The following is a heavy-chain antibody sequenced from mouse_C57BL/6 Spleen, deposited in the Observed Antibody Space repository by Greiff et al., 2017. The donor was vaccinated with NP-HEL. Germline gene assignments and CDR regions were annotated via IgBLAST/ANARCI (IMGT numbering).Heavy chain of an antibody. D-gene: IGHD3-1*01. J-gene: IGHJ4*01. CDR2: IWRGGST. CDR1: GFSLTSYG. CDR3: AKNQGLREAMDY. V-gene: IGHV2-5*01. Sequence: VQLVESGPGLVQPSQSLSITCTVSGFSLTSYGVHWVRQSPGKGLEWLGVIWRGGSTDYNAAFMSRLSITKDNSKSQVFFKMNSLQADDTAIYYCAKNQGLREAMDYWGQGTSVTVSS.